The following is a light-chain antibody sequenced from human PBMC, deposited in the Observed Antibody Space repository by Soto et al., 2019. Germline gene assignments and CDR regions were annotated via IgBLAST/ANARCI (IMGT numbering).Light chain of an antibody. CDR1: HPISNY. CDR2: GAS. Sequence: DIQMTQSPSSLSASVGDRVTITCRASHPISNYLNWYQHRPGKAPKLLIYGASTLQSGVPSRFSGSESGTDFTLTITSLQPEDCATYYCPQTYSAPLPFGQGTKVAI. V-gene: IGKV1-39*01. CDR3: PQTYSAPLP. J-gene: IGKJ1*01.